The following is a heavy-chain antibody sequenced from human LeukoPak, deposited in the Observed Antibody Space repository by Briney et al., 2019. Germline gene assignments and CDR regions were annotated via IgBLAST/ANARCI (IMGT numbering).Heavy chain of an antibody. CDR2: MNPNSGNT. Sequence: ASVKVSCTASGYTFSSYDINWVRQATGQGLEWMGWMNPNSGNTGYAQKFQGRVTMTRNTSISGAYMELSSPRSEGTAADYCARGSPGIPGIRWPWARGPLVTVPS. CDR3: ARGSPGIPGIRWP. D-gene: IGHD1-20*01. V-gene: IGHV1-8*01. CDR1: GYTFSSYD. J-gene: IGHJ5*02.